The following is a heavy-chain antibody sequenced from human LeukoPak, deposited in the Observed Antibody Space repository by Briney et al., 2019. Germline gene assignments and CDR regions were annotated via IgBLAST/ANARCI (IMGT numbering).Heavy chain of an antibody. J-gene: IGHJ4*02. V-gene: IGHV4-39*01. CDR3: ARLRGGVQLWAD. CDR1: GGSIGSSNYY. D-gene: IGHD5-18*01. Sequence: SETLPLTCTVSGGSIGSSNYYWGWIRQSPGMGLEWIVTLLKSGTTYFNPTLQSRVTISVDTSKNQFSLKLTSVPAADTAVYYCARLRGGVQLWADWGQGTLVTVSS. CDR2: LLKSGTT.